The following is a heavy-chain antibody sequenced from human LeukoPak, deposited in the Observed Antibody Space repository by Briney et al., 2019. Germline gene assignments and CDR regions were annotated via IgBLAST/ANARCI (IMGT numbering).Heavy chain of an antibody. CDR1: GYTFTSYY. CDR2: ISAYNGNT. CDR3: ARDGDKYYYGSGSYYLDY. J-gene: IGHJ4*02. V-gene: IGHV1-18*04. Sequence: ASVKVSCKASGYTFTSYYLYWVRQAPGQGLEWMGWISAYNGNTNYAQKLQGRVTMTTDTSTSTAYMELRSLRSDDTAVYYCARDGDKYYYGSGSYYLDYWGQGTLVTVSS. D-gene: IGHD3-10*01.